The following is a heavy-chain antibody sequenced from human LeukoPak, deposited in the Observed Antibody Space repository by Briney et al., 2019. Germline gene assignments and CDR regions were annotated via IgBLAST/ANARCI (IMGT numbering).Heavy chain of an antibody. CDR2: ISSGSGTI. CDR3: ARGGSDRPDY. J-gene: IGHJ4*02. Sequence: LRXXXXXSXXXXSNYGXNWVRQAPGKGLEWVSYISSGSGTIHYADSVKGRFTISRDSARSSLYLQVNSLRAEDTAVYYCARGGSDRPDYWGQGTLVTVSS. D-gene: IGHD6-6*01. CDR1: XXXXSNYG. V-gene: IGHV3-48*01.